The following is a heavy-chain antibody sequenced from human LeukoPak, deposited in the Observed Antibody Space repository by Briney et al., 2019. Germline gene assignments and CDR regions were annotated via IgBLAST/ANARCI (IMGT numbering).Heavy chain of an antibody. CDR3: ARDKVHYYGSGRGSLFDY. Sequence: SETLSLTCTVSGYSISSGYYWGWIRQPPGKGLEWIGSIYHSGSTYYNPSLKSRVTISVDTSKNQFSLKLSSVTAADTAVYYCARDKVHYYGSGRGSLFDYWGQGTLVTVSS. V-gene: IGHV4-38-2*02. CDR2: IYHSGST. J-gene: IGHJ4*02. CDR1: GYSISSGYY. D-gene: IGHD3-10*01.